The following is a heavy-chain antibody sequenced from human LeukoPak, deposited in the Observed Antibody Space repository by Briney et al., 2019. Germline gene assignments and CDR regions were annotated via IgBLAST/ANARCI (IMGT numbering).Heavy chain of an antibody. CDR2: IYTSGST. CDR3: ARDEKASLIVWPYY. D-gene: IGHD2-15*01. J-gene: IGHJ4*02. V-gene: IGHV4-4*08. Sequence: SETLSLTCAVYGGSFSGYYWSWIRQPPGKGLEWIGRIYTSGSTNYNPSLTRRVTISVDTSKNQFSLKLSSVTAADTAVYYCARDEKASLIVWPYYWGQGTLVTVSS. CDR1: GGSFSGYY.